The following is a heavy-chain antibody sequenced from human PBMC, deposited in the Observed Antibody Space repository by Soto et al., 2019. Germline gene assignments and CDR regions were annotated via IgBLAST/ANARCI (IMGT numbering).Heavy chain of an antibody. CDR3: ARNGNYSNPYYYYYMDV. Sequence: GESLKISCKGSGYSFTSYWIGWVRQMPGKGLEWMGIIYPGDSDTRYSPSFQGQVTISADKSISTAYLQWSSLKASDTAMYYCARNGNYSNPYYYYYMDVWGKGTTVTVSS. J-gene: IGHJ6*03. D-gene: IGHD4-4*01. CDR2: IYPGDSDT. V-gene: IGHV5-51*01. CDR1: GYSFTSYW.